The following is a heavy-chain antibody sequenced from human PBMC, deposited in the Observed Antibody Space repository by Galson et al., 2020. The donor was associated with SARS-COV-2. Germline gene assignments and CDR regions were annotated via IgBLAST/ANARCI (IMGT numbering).Heavy chain of an antibody. D-gene: IGHD6-19*01. J-gene: IGHJ4*02. V-gene: IGHV3-7*01. CDR3: SREGWQGGY. CDR1: GFTFNDFW. CDR2: IKGDGSET. Sequence: GGPLRLSCDVSGFTFNDFWMSWFRQAPGKGLAWVANIKGDGSETNYADFVKGRFSISRDNAANSLYLQMNSLRVEDSAVYYCSREGWQGGYWGQGTRVTVSS.